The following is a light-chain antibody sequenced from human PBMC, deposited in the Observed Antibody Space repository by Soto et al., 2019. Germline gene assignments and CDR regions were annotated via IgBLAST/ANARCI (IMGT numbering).Light chain of an antibody. J-gene: IGKJ3*01. CDR3: KQYDSSTQFS. CDR1: QSVISNY. CDR2: GAS. Sequence: EVVLTQSPGTLSLSPGERATLSCRASQSVISNYLAWYQQKPGQAPRLLIYGASNRATSIPDRCSGSGSGTDFTVYISVVGPEDVAVYYCKQYDSSTQFSVGRGTKVDLK. V-gene: IGKV3-20*01.